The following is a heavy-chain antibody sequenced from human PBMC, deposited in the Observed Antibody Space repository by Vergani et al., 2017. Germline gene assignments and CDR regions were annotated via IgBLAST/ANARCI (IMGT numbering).Heavy chain of an antibody. CDR1: GFSLNTRGVS. CDR2: SYWNDDQ. D-gene: IGHD1-7*01. V-gene: IGHV2-5*04. CDR3: VYRKTECGTTGCFYPFYYYCYMVV. J-gene: IGHJ6*03. Sequence: QITLKESGPTLVKPTQTLTLTCTFSGFSLNTRGVSVAWIRQPPGKALDWLALSYWNDDQHYSPSLNNRVTITKDTSKNQVVLTMTNMDYVDTGTYYCVYRKTECGTTGCFYPFYYYCYMVVWGKGTTVTVSS.